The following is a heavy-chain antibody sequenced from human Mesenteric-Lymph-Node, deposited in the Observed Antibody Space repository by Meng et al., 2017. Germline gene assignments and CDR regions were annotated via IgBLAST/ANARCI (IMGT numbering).Heavy chain of an antibody. CDR1: GGSFRDYY. J-gene: IGHJ5*02. V-gene: IGHV4-34*01. CDR2: IDHRGNT. Sequence: QVQLQQWVAGLLKPSETLSRSCAVYGGSFRDYYWTWIRHPPGKGLEWIGEIDHRGNTKYNPSLKSRVTISLDTSKKQFSLKVSSVTAADSAVYYCARRGPSGNFSPWSQGALVTVSS. D-gene: IGHD3-10*01. CDR3: ARRGPSGNFSP.